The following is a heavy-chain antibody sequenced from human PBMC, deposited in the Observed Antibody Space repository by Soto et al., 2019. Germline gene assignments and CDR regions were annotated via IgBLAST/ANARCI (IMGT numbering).Heavy chain of an antibody. D-gene: IGHD1-1*01. CDR1: SGTISSRSHY. V-gene: IGHV4-39*01. J-gene: IGHJ6*02. CDR2: IDDRGST. Sequence: PSETLSLTCTVSSGTISSRSHYWAWIRQPPGKGLEWIGVIDDRGSTHYSESLKSRVTISVDTSKNQFSLKVSSVTATDTAVYYCARQGRNTRIVLIKHYATDFWGQGTAVTVSS. CDR3: ARQGRNTRIVLIKHYATDF.